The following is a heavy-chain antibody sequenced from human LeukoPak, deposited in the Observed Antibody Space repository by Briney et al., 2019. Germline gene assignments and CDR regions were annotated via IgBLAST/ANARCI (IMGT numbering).Heavy chain of an antibody. Sequence: GASVKVSCKASGYTFTNNYLHWVRQAPGQGLEWMGMIYPRDGSTSYAQNFQGRVTMTEDTSTDTAYMELSSLRSEDTAVYYCATDFNTAMALDYWGQGTLVTVSS. CDR3: ATDFNTAMALDY. D-gene: IGHD5-18*01. CDR2: IYPRDGST. CDR1: GYTFTNNY. V-gene: IGHV1-46*01. J-gene: IGHJ4*02.